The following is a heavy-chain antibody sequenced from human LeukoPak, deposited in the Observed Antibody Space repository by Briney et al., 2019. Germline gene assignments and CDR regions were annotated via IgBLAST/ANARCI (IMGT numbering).Heavy chain of an antibody. D-gene: IGHD3-3*01. CDR3: ARGPDYDFWSGYYRGYYYNYMDV. CDR1: GGSISSYY. CDR2: IYYSGST. V-gene: IGHV4-59*08. J-gene: IGHJ6*03. Sequence: PSETLSLTCTVSGGSISSYYGSWIRQPPGKGLEWIGYIYYSGSTNYNPSLKSRVTISVDTSKNQFSLKLSSVTAADTAVYYCARGPDYDFWSGYYRGYYYNYMDVWSKGTTVTVSS.